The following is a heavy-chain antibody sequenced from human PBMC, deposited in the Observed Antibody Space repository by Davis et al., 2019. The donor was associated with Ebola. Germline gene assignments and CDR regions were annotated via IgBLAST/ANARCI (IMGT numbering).Heavy chain of an antibody. D-gene: IGHD6-19*01. CDR3: ARARGIAVAGTGGYYFDY. V-gene: IGHV4-39*07. CDR1: GGSISSSSYY. J-gene: IGHJ4*02. CDR2: IYYSGTT. Sequence: SETLSLTCTVSGGSISSSSYYSGWIRQPPGKGLEWIGRIYYSGTTYYNPSLQSRVTISVDTAKNQFSLKLSSVTAADTAVYYCARARGIAVAGTGGYYFDYWGQGTLVTVSS.